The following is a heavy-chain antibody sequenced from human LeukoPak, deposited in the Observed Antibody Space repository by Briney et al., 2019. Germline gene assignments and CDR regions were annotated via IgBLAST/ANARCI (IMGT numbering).Heavy chain of an antibody. V-gene: IGHV3-53*01. Sequence: GGSLRLSCAASGFSFNSDWMDWVRRAPGKRLEWVSFIHRDDKTYYADSVKGRFTMSRDSSKNTLYLQMNSLGADDTAVYYCAREVISTPSYFDYWGQGILVTVSS. D-gene: IGHD2-2*01. CDR1: GFSFNSDW. J-gene: IGHJ4*02. CDR3: AREVISTPSYFDY. CDR2: IHRDDKT.